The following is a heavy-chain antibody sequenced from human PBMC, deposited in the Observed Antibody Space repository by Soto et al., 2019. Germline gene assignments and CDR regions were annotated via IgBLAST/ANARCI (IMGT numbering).Heavy chain of an antibody. Sequence: SETLSLTCAVYGGSFSGYYWSWIRQPPGKGLEWIGEINHSGSTNYNPSLKSRVTISVDTSKNQFSLKLCSVTAADTAVYYCARILGYCSSTSCYNYYYYYMDVWGKGTTVTVSS. J-gene: IGHJ6*03. CDR2: INHSGST. CDR3: ARILGYCSSTSCYNYYYYYMDV. V-gene: IGHV4-34*01. CDR1: GGSFSGYY. D-gene: IGHD2-2*02.